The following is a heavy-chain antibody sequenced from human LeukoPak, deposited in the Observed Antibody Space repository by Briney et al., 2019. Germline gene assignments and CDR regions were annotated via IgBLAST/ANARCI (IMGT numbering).Heavy chain of an antibody. Sequence: GASVKVSCKASGGTFSSYAISWVRQAPGQGLEWMGRIIPILGIANYAQKFQGRVTITADKSTSTAYMELSSLRSEDTAVYYCARTPRSLGGSYSSDFQHWGQGTLVSLFS. D-gene: IGHD1-26*01. V-gene: IGHV1-69*04. CDR2: IIPILGIA. CDR1: GGTFSSYA. CDR3: ARTPRSLGGSYSSDFQH. J-gene: IGHJ1*01.